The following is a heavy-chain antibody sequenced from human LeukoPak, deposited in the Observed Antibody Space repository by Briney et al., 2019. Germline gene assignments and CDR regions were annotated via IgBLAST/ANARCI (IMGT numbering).Heavy chain of an antibody. CDR1: GFTFSTYW. CDR3: ARDRDWYSFDS. CDR2: IKQDGSEK. V-gene: IGHV3-7*03. D-gene: IGHD6-19*01. Sequence: GGSLRLSCTASGFTFSTYWMDWVRQAPGKGLEWVANIKQDGSEKYYVGSVKGRFTTSRDNAKNSLYLQMNSLRAEDTAVYYCARDRDWYSFDSWGQGTLVTVSS. J-gene: IGHJ4*02.